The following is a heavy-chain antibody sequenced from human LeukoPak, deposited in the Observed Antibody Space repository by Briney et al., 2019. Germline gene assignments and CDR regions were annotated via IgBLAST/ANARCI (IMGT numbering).Heavy chain of an antibody. CDR1: GYTFTSYY. CDR3: ARHVADNGSYYFDY. D-gene: IGHD1-26*01. Sequence: ASVKVSCVASGYTFTSYYIHWVRQAPGQGLEWMGIINPSGDSTNYAQTFKGSVTITRDTSTSTVYMELRSLTCEDAAVYYCARHVADNGSYYFDYWGQGTLVTVSS. CDR2: INPSGDST. V-gene: IGHV1-46*01. J-gene: IGHJ4*02.